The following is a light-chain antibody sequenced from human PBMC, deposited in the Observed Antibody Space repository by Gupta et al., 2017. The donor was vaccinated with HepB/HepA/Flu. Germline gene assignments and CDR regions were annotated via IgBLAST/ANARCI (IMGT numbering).Light chain of an antibody. CDR1: QSISSW. Sequence: DIQMTQSPSTLSASVGDRVTITCRASQSISSWLAWYQQKPGKAPKFLIYKASNLESGVPSRFSGSGSGTEFTLTISGLQPDDFAIYYCQQYRTFPLTFGGGTKVEIK. CDR3: QQYRTFPLT. CDR2: KAS. V-gene: IGKV1-5*03. J-gene: IGKJ4*01.